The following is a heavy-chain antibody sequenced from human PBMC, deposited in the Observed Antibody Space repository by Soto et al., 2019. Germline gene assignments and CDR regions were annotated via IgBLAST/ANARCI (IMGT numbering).Heavy chain of an antibody. CDR3: ASQSHTHSYAMDV. CDR2: IKQDGSAK. CDR1: GFTFSSYW. V-gene: IGHV3-7*01. Sequence: GESLRLSCAASGFTFSSYWMSWVRQAPGKGLEWVANIKQDGSAKFYVDSVKGRFTISRVNAQNSLYLQMNSLRAEDTAVYYCASQSHTHSYAMDVWGQGTTVTVSS. J-gene: IGHJ6*02.